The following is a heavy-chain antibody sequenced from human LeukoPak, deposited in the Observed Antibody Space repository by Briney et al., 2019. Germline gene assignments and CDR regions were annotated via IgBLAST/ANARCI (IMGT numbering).Heavy chain of an antibody. CDR1: GFTFSSYS. Sequence: SGGSLRLSCAASGFTFSSYSMNWVRQAPGKGLEWVSSISSSSSYIYYADSVKGRFTISRDNAKNSLYLQMNSLRAEDTAVYYCARHTLFAAGESYFDYWGQGTLVTVSS. J-gene: IGHJ4*02. CDR3: ARHTLFAAGESYFDY. V-gene: IGHV3-21*01. D-gene: IGHD3-10*01. CDR2: ISSSSSYI.